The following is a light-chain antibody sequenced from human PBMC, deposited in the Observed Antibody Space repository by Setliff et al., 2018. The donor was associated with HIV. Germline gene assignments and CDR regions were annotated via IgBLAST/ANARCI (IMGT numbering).Light chain of an antibody. CDR3: ATWDDSLNGYV. Sequence: QSVLTQPTSASGTPGQRITFSCSGSSSNIGGNTVNWYQQLPGTAPKLLIYSNNQRPSGVTDRFSGSKSATSASLAISGLQSEDEADYYCATWDDSLNGYVFGSGTKVTVL. CDR1: SSNIGGNT. V-gene: IGLV1-44*01. CDR2: SNN. J-gene: IGLJ1*01.